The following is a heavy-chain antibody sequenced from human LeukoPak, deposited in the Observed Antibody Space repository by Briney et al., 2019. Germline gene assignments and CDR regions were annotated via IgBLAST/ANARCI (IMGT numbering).Heavy chain of an antibody. CDR2: ISGSGGST. D-gene: IGHD1-26*01. Sequence: PGGSLRLSCAASGFTFSSYAMSWVRQAPGKGLEWVSAISGSGGSTYYADSVKGRFTISRDNSKNTLYLQMNSPRAEDTAVYYCANDQSSGSYLSGDYWGQGTLVTVSS. V-gene: IGHV3-23*01. J-gene: IGHJ4*02. CDR1: GFTFSSYA. CDR3: ANDQSSGSYLSGDY.